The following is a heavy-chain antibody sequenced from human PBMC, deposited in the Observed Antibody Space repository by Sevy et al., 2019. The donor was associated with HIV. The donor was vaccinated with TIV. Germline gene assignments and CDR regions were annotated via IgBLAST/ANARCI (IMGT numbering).Heavy chain of an antibody. V-gene: IGHV3-23*01. CDR3: AKNTAAAGTGGFDY. CDR1: GFTFSSYA. D-gene: IGHD6-13*01. CDR2: LSGYGGST. Sequence: GGSLRLSCAASGFTFSSYAMSWVRQAPGKGLEWVSGLSGYGGSTYYADSVKGRFTISRDNSKNTLYLQMNSLRAEDTAVYYCAKNTAAAGTGGFDYWGQGTLVTVSS. J-gene: IGHJ4*02.